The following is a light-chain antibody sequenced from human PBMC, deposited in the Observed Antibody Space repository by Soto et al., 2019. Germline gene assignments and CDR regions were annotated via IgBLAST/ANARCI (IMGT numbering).Light chain of an antibody. CDR3: QQSYSNYET. V-gene: IGKV1-39*01. Sequence: DIQITQSPSSLSASVGDRVTIPCRASQSISRYLNWYQQKPGKAPKILIYAASSLQSGVPSRFSGSGSGTDFTLTISSLQPDDFATYYCQQSYSNYETFGQGTKVDIK. CDR2: AAS. J-gene: IGKJ1*01. CDR1: QSISRY.